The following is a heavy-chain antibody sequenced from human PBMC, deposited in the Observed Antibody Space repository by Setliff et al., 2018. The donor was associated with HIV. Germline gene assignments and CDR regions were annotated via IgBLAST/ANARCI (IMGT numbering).Heavy chain of an antibody. CDR3: VRDVAVAGTEF. Sequence: GGSLRLSWAASGFTVTTYWMSWVRQAPGKGLEWVANIKQDGSEKYYLDSVKGRFTISRDNAKNSLYLQMNSLRAEDTAVYYCVRDVAVAGTEFWGQGTLVTVSS. CDR2: IKQDGSEK. J-gene: IGHJ4*02. D-gene: IGHD6-19*01. V-gene: IGHV3-7*01. CDR1: GFTVTTYW.